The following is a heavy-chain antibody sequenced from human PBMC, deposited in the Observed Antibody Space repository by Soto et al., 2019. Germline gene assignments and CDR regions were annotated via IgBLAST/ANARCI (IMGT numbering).Heavy chain of an antibody. CDR1: GGSFSSYA. CDR3: ARELRGVFDY. Sequence: GASVKVSCKASGGSFSSYAISWVRQAPGQGLEWMGGIIPIFGTANYAQKFQGRVTITADESTSTAYMELSSLRSEDTAVYYCARELRGVFDYWGQGTLVTVSS. J-gene: IGHJ4*02. V-gene: IGHV1-69*13. CDR2: IIPIFGTA. D-gene: IGHD3-10*01.